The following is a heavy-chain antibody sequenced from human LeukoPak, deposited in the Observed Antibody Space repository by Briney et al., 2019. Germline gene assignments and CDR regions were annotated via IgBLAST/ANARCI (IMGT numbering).Heavy chain of an antibody. CDR2: ISGSGSTT. J-gene: IGHJ4*02. D-gene: IGHD1-26*01. CDR3: AKDLVGATNY. Sequence: PGGSLRLSCAASGFTFSNYAMSWVRQAPGKGLEWVSAISGSGSTTHYADSVKGRFTNSRDNSKNTLYLQMNSLRAEDTAIFYCAKDLVGATNYWGQGTLVAVSS. CDR1: GFTFSNYA. V-gene: IGHV3-23*01.